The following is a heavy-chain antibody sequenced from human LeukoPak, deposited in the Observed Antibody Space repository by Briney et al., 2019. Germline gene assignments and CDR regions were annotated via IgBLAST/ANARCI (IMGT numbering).Heavy chain of an antibody. Sequence: PGGSLRLSCAASGFTFSSYAMHWVRQAPGKGLEYVSAISSNGGSTYYANSVKGRFTISRDNSKNTLYLQMGSLRAEDIAVYYCAREQLPGDVRCAFDIWGQGTMVTVSS. CDR2: ISSNGGST. CDR1: GFTFSSYA. J-gene: IGHJ3*02. CDR3: AREQLPGDVRCAFDI. V-gene: IGHV3-64*01. D-gene: IGHD2-2*01.